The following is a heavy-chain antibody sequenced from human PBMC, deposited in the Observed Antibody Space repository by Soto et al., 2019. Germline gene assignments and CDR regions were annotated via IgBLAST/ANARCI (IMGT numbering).Heavy chain of an antibody. V-gene: IGHV3-7*03. Sequence: EVQLVESGGGLVQPGGSLRLSCAVSGFSFSSACMTWIRQAPGKGLERVAIMNEDGSERYYVDSVKGRFTISRDNAKIALFLQMDSLRVEDTAVYFCARDRAYSRFDYWGQGSLVTVSS. CDR3: ARDRAYSRFDY. CDR1: GFSFSSAC. CDR2: MNEDGSER. D-gene: IGHD4-4*01. J-gene: IGHJ4*02.